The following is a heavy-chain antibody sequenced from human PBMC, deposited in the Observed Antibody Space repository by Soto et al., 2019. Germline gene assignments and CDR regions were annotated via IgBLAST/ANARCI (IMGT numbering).Heavy chain of an antibody. CDR3: ARVLREYSGYDSDFDY. V-gene: IGHV3-74*01. J-gene: IGHJ4*02. Sequence: GGSLRLSCAASGFTFSSYWMHWVRQAPGKGLVWVSRINSDGSSTSYADSVKGRFTISRDNAKNTLYLQMNSLRAEDTAVYYCARVLREYSGYDSDFDYWGQRTLVTVSS. D-gene: IGHD5-12*01. CDR1: GFTFSSYW. CDR2: INSDGSST.